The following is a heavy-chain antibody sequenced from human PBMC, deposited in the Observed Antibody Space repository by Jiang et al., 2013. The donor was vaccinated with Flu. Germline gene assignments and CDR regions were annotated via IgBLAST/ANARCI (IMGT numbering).Heavy chain of an antibody. CDR3: ARDGSLYCSRTSCYSGYYYYGMDV. D-gene: IGHD2-2*02. CDR1: GFTFSSYW. J-gene: IGHJ6*02. CDR2: IKQGGSDI. Sequence: QLLESGGGLVQPGGSLRLSCAASGFTFSSYWMSWVRQAPGKGLEWVANIKQGGSDISYVDSVKGRFTISRDNAKNSLFLQMNSLRAEDTAVYYCARDGSLYCSRTSCYSGYYYYGMDVWGQGTTVIVSS. V-gene: IGHV3-7*03.